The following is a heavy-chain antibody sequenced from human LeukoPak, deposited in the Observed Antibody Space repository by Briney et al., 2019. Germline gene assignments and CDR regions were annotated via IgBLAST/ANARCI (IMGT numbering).Heavy chain of an antibody. D-gene: IGHD3-10*01. CDR2: INHSGST. Sequence: KPPETLSLTCAVYGGSFSGYYWSWIRQPPGKGLEWIGEINHSGSTNYNPSLKSRVTISVDTSKNQFSLKLSSVTAADTAVYYCARHRAFYYYGSGRGFDPWGQGTLVTVSS. CDR1: GGSFSGYY. J-gene: IGHJ5*02. V-gene: IGHV4-34*01. CDR3: ARHRAFYYYGSGRGFDP.